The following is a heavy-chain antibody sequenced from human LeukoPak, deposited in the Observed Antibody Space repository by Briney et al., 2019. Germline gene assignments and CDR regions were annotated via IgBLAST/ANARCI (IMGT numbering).Heavy chain of an antibody. Sequence: GGSLRLSCAASGFTFSNYWMHWVRQAPGKGLVWVSHINIVESITSYADSVKGRFTISRDNAKTTLYLQMNSLRAEDTAVYFCTRGGDRASFDYWGQGTLVTVSS. D-gene: IGHD7-27*01. J-gene: IGHJ4*02. CDR2: INIVESIT. CDR3: TRGGDRASFDY. CDR1: GFTFSNYW. V-gene: IGHV3-74*01.